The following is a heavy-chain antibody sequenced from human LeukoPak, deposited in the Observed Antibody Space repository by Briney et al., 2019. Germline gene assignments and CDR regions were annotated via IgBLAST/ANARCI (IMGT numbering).Heavy chain of an antibody. J-gene: IGHJ4*02. Sequence: SEALSLTCTVSGGSISSSSYYWGWIRQPPGKGLEWIGSIYYSGSTYYNPSLKSRVTISVDTSKNQFSLKLSSVTAADTAVYYCARDSRRSGPVEYWGQGTLVTVSS. D-gene: IGHD2-15*01. CDR2: IYYSGST. CDR1: GGSISSSSYY. V-gene: IGHV4-39*07. CDR3: ARDSRRSGPVEY.